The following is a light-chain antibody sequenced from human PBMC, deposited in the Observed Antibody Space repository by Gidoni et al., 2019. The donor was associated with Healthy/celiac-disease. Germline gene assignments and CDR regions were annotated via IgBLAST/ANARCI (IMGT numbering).Light chain of an antibody. V-gene: IGKV1-39*01. Sequence: DIQMPQSPSSLSASVGDRVTITCRASQSISSYLNWYQQKPGKAPKPLIYAASSLQSGVPPRFSGSGSGTDFTLTISSLQPEDFATYYWQQSYSTPNTFGQGTKVEIK. J-gene: IGKJ1*01. CDR3: QQSYSTPNT. CDR2: AAS. CDR1: QSISSY.